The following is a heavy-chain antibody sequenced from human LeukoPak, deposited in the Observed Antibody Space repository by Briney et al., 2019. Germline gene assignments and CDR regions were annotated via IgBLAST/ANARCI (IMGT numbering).Heavy chain of an antibody. V-gene: IGHV1-18*01. CDR1: GYTFTSYG. D-gene: IGHD3-22*01. Sequence: GASVKVSCKASGYTFTSYGISWVRQAPGQGLEWMGWISAYNGNTNYAQKLQGRVTMTTDTSTSTAYMELRSLRSDDTAVYYCARDNYYDSSGYYYSIFDYWGQGTLVTVSS. CDR3: ARDNYYDSSGYYYSIFDY. CDR2: ISAYNGNT. J-gene: IGHJ4*02.